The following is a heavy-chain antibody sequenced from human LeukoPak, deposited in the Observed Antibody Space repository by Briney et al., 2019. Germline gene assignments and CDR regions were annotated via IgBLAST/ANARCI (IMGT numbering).Heavy chain of an antibody. CDR1: GFTFSSYG. V-gene: IGHV3-33*01. CDR3: ARGRGSGSSTFDY. CDR2: IWYDGSNK. Sequence: GGSLRLSCAASGFTFSSYGMHWVRQAPGKGLEWVAVIWYDGSNKYYADSVKGRFTISRDNSKNTQYLQMNSLRAEDTAVYYCARGRGSGSSTFDYWGQGTLVTVSS. J-gene: IGHJ4*02. D-gene: IGHD3-10*01.